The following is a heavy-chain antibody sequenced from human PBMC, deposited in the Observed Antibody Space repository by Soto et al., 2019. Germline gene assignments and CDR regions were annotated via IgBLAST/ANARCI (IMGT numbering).Heavy chain of an antibody. D-gene: IGHD2-8*01. V-gene: IGHV3-74*01. J-gene: IGHJ4*02. CDR2: INSDGSST. CDR3: ARDLYYCTNGVCYDY. CDR1: GFTFSSYW. Sequence: GESLKISCAASGFTFSSYWMHWVRQAPGKGLVWVSRINSDGSSTSYADSVKGRFTISRDNAKNTLYLQMNSLRAEDTAVYYCARDLYYCTNGVCYDYWGQGTLVTVSS.